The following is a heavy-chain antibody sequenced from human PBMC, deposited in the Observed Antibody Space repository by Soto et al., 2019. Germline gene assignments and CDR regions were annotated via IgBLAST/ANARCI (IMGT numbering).Heavy chain of an antibody. V-gene: IGHV3-23*01. J-gene: IGHJ4*02. Sequence: EVQLLESGGGLVQPGGSLRLSFEASGFTFSSQAMSWVGQAPGKGLEWVSSTIDSGGRSYHSDSVRGRFTISRDNSKNTLYLQMNSLRADDTAIYYCAKDKMEQWLVGGYYDYWGQGALVTVSS. D-gene: IGHD6-19*01. CDR2: TIDSGGRS. CDR3: AKDKMEQWLVGGYYDY. CDR1: GFTFSSQA.